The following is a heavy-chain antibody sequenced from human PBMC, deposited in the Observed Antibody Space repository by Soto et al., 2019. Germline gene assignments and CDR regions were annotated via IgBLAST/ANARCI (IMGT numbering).Heavy chain of an antibody. D-gene: IGHD3-3*01. CDR2: IYPSDSDT. CDR3: ARAGVSTRTFDY. V-gene: IGHV5-51*01. J-gene: IGHJ4*02. Sequence: GEYVTISCKGSGYNFDGYWIAWVRQMPGKGLELMGIIYPSDSDTRYRPSFQGQVTISADKSISSAYLQWSSLRASDTAMYYCARAGVSTRTFDYWHQGTPVTVSS. CDR1: GYNFDGYW.